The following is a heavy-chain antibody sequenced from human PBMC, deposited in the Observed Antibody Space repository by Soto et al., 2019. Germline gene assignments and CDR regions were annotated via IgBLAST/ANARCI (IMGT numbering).Heavy chain of an antibody. V-gene: IGHV3-30-3*01. D-gene: IGHD6-19*01. CDR3: VRDGGGAVAGRGGWFDP. CDR2: ISYDGSNK. J-gene: IGHJ5*02. CDR1: GFTFSSYA. Sequence: QVQLVESGGGVVQPGRSLRLSCVASGFTFSSYAMHWVRQAPGEGLEWVAVISYDGSNKYHADCVKGRFTISRDNSKNTVYLQMSSLRLEDTAVYHCVRDGGGAVAGRGGWFDPWGQGTLVTVSS.